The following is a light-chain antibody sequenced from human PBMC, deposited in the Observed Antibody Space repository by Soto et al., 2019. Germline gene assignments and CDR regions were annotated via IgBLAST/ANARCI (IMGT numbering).Light chain of an antibody. Sequence: QSVLTQPASVSGSPGQSVTISCTGTSSDVGDYNSVSWFQQHPGKAPKLMIYDVSNRPSGVSNRFSGSNSGNTASLTISGLQAEDEADYYCSSYSSSSVLYVFGTGTKVTVL. CDR1: SSDVGDYNS. CDR2: DVS. V-gene: IGLV2-14*03. J-gene: IGLJ1*01. CDR3: SSYSSSSVLYV.